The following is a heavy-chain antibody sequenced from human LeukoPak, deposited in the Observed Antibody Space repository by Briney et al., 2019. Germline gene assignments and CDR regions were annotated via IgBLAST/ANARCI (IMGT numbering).Heavy chain of an antibody. CDR3: ARGDGYNLLNY. D-gene: IGHD5-24*01. Sequence: PGGSLRLSCAASGFTFSIYRMHWVRQAPGKGLVWVSRINNDGSNTIYADSVKGRFTISRDNAKNTLYLQMNSLRAEDTAVYYCARGDGYNLLNYWGQGTLVTVSS. V-gene: IGHV3-74*01. J-gene: IGHJ4*02. CDR1: GFTFSIYR. CDR2: INNDGSNT.